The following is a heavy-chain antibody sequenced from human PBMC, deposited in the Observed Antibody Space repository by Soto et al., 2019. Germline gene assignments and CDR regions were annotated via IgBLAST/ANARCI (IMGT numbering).Heavy chain of an antibody. CDR3: ARGRVGSMDV. CDR1: GYTFTNYY. J-gene: IGHJ6*02. D-gene: IGHD1-26*01. V-gene: IGHV1-46*03. Sequence: ASVKVSCKASGYTFTNYYIHWVRQAPGQGLEWMGIINPSGGSTNYAQNFQGRVTMTRGTSTSTVYMELSSLRSDDTAVYYCARGRVGSMDVWGLGTTVTVSS. CDR2: INPSGGST.